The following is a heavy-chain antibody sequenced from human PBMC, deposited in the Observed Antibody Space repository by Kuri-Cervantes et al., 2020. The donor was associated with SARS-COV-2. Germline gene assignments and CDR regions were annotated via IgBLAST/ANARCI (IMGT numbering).Heavy chain of an antibody. CDR1: GYTFTSYY. CDR2: ISAYNGNT. Sequence: ASVKVSCKASGYTFTSYYMHWVRQAPGQGLEWMGWISAYNGNTNYAQKLQGRVTMTEDTSTDTAYMELSSLRSEDTAVYYCATGPPTGLGGNWFDPWGQGTLVTVSS. CDR3: ATGPPTGLGGNWFDP. D-gene: IGHD3-16*01. J-gene: IGHJ5*02. V-gene: IGHV1-18*04.